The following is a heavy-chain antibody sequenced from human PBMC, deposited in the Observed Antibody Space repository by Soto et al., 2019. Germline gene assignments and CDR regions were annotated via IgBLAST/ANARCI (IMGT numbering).Heavy chain of an antibody. CDR3: AKDRGPPNGLWDY. CDR2: ISGSGGST. CDR1: GFTFSIYA. J-gene: IGHJ4*02. V-gene: IGHV3-23*01. D-gene: IGHD2-8*01. Sequence: PGGSLRLSCAASGFTFSIYAMNWVRQAPGKGLEWVSAISGSGGSTCYADSVKGRFTISRDNSKNTLYLQMNSLRAEDTAVYYCAKDRGPPNGLWDYWGQGTLVTVSS.